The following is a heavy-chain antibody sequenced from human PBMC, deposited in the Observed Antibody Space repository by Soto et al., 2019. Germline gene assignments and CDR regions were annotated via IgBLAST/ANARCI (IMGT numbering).Heavy chain of an antibody. CDR1: VETFTTPY. D-gene: IGHD3-3*02. CDR3: ERISLALGPGFVN. Sequence: LPEILSITSSACVETFTTPYGTWFRKAPGKGLEWISDINHIGSTNYNPSLKSRVTLSIERSKKEVPPKVSSVTAPETAVYYCERISLALGPGFVNWGQGTLV. V-gene: IGHV4-34*08. J-gene: IGHJ4*02. CDR2: INHIGST.